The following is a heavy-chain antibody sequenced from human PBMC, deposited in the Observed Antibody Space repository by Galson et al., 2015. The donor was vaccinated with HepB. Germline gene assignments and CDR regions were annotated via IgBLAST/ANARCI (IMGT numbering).Heavy chain of an antibody. CDR2: ISGSGGST. CDR1: GFTFSSYA. D-gene: IGHD3-9*01. V-gene: IGHV3-23*01. J-gene: IGHJ3*02. Sequence: SLRLSCAASGFTFSSYAMSWVRQAPGKGLEWVSAISGSGGSTYYADSVKGRFTISRDNSKNTLYLQMNSLRAEDTAVYYCAKQIRDLPDYDILTGWSSAFDIWGQGTMVTVSS. CDR3: AKQIRDLPDYDILTGWSSAFDI.